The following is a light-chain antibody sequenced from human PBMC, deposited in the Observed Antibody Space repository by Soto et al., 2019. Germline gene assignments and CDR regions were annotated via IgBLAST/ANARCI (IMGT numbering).Light chain of an antibody. CDR2: DNT. V-gene: IGLV1-40*01. J-gene: IGLJ2*01. Sequence: QSVLTQPPSVSGAPGQRVTISCTGSSSNIGAGYDVHWYQQLPGTAPKLLVYDNTNRPSGVPDRFSGSKSGTSASLAITGLQAEDEADYYCQSYDSRLSGSRLFGGGTQLTVL. CDR1: SSNIGAGYD. CDR3: QSYDSRLSGSRL.